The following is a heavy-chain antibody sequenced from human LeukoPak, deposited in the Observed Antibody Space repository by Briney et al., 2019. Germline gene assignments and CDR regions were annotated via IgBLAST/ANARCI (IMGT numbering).Heavy chain of an antibody. V-gene: IGHV3-7*01. Sequence: GSLRLSCAASGFTFNSYWMSWVRQAPGKGLEWVANIKQDGSEKYYVDSVKGRFTISRDNAKNTLYLQMNSLRAEDTAVYYCAKDWGEIDDYWGQGTLVTVSS. J-gene: IGHJ4*02. CDR2: IKQDGSEK. D-gene: IGHD3-16*01. CDR3: AKDWGEIDDY. CDR1: GFTFNSYW.